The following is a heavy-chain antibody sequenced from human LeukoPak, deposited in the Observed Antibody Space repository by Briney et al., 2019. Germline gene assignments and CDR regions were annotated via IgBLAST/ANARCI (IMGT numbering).Heavy chain of an antibody. Sequence: GGSLRLSCAASGFTLSSYAMSWVRQAPGKGLEWVSAISGSGGSTYYADSVKGRFTISRDNSKNTLYLQMNSLRAEDTAVYYCAKDFWSGCFVTFDYWGQGTLVTVSS. CDR2: ISGSGGST. J-gene: IGHJ4*02. V-gene: IGHV3-23*01. CDR3: AKDFWSGCFVTFDY. CDR1: GFTLSSYA. D-gene: IGHD3-3*01.